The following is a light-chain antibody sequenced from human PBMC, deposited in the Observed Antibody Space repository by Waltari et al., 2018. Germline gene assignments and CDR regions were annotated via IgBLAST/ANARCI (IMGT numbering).Light chain of an antibody. V-gene: IGKV3-20*01. CDR3: QKYGTLPAT. Sequence: EIVLTQSPGTLSLSPGERATLSCRASQSVSRWLAWYQQKPGQPPRLLIYGASSRANGIPDRFSGSGSGTDFSLTISRLEPEDSAVYYCQKYGTLPATFGQGTKVVVK. CDR1: QSVSRW. CDR2: GAS. J-gene: IGKJ1*01.